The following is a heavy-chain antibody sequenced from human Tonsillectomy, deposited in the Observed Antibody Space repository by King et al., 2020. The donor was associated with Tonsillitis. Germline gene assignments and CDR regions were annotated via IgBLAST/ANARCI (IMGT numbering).Heavy chain of an antibody. V-gene: IGHV4-30-4*01. Sequence: QLQESGPGLVKPSQTLSLTCTVSGGSISSGDYYWSWVRQPPGKGLEWIGYIYYSGTTYYNPSLKSRVSISVDTSKNQFSLKLSSVTAADTAVYYCARIQRRDGYNIDYWGQGTLVTVSS. CDR2: IYYSGTT. D-gene: IGHD5-24*01. J-gene: IGHJ4*02. CDR3: ARIQRRDGYNIDY. CDR1: GGSISSGDYY.